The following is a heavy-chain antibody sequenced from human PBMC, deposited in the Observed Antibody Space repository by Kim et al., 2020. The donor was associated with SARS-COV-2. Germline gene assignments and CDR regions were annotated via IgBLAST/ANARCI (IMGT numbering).Heavy chain of an antibody. V-gene: IGHV4-34*01. CDR2: INHSGST. Sequence: SETLSLTCAVYGGSFSGYYWSWIRQPPGKGLEWIGEINHSGSTNYNPSLKSRVTISVDTSKNQFSLKLSSVTAADTAVYYCARGPMYSSSWNGFGRAFD. J-gene: IGHJ4*01. CDR1: GGSFSGYY. D-gene: IGHD6-13*01. CDR3: ARGPMYSSSWNGFGRAFD.